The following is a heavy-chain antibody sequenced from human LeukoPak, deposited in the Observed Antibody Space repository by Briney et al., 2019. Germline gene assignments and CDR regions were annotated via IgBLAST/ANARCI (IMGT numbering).Heavy chain of an antibody. CDR1: GGSISVYY. J-gene: IGHJ1*01. D-gene: IGHD3-22*01. V-gene: IGHV4-59*08. Sequence: SETLSLTCTVSGGSISVYYWSWIRQPPGKGLEWIGYIYYSGSTNYNPSLKSRVTISVDTSKNQFSLKLSSVTAADTAVYYCARHSKYYYDSSGSYVGYFQHWGQGTLVTVSS. CDR2: IYYSGST. CDR3: ARHSKYYYDSSGSYVGYFQH.